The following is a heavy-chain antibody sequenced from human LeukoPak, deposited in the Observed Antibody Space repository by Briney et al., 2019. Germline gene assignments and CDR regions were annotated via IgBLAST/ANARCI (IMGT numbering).Heavy chain of an antibody. D-gene: IGHD4-17*01. V-gene: IGHV3-23*01. Sequence: GGSLRLSCAASGFTFGSYAMSWVRQAPGKGLEWVSAISGSGGSTYYADSVKGRFTISRDNSKNTPYLQMNSLRAEDTAVYYCAKYYGDYAYYYYMDVWGKGTTVTVSS. CDR3: AKYYGDYAYYYYMDV. CDR2: ISGSGGST. CDR1: GFTFGSYA. J-gene: IGHJ6*03.